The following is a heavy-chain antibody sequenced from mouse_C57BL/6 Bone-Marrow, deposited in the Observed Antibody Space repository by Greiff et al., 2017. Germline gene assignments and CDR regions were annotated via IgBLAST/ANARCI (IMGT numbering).Heavy chain of an antibody. CDR3: ARAGSGYEFAY. CDR2: INPNNGGT. Sequence: EVQLQQSGPELVKPGASVKISCKASGYTFTDYYMNWVKQSHGKSLEWIGDINPNNGGTSYNQKFKGKATLTVDKSSSTAYMELRGLTSEDSAVYYWARAGSGYEFAYWGQGTLVTVSA. J-gene: IGHJ3*01. V-gene: IGHV1-26*01. CDR1: GYTFTDYY. D-gene: IGHD3-2*02.